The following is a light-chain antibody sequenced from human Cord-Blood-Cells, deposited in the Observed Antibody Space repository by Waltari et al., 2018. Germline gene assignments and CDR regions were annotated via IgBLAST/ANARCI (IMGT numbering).Light chain of an antibody. V-gene: IGKV4-1*01. CDR1: QSVLYSSNNKNY. CDR2: CAS. Sequence: DIVMTQSPDSLAVSLGERATTNCKSSQSVLYSSNNKNYLAWYQQKPGQPPKLLIYCASTRESGVPDRFSGSGSGTDFTLTISSLQAEDVAVYYCQQYYSTPRTFGQGTKVEIK. J-gene: IGKJ1*01. CDR3: QQYYSTPRT.